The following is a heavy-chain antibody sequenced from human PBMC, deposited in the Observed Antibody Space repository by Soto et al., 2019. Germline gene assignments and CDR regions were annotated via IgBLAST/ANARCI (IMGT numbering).Heavy chain of an antibody. Sequence: QVQLVQSGAEVKKPGASVKVSCKASGYTFTGYYMHWVRQAPGQGLEWMGWINPNSGGTNYAQKFRGWVTMTRDTSISTAYMELSRLRSDDTAVYYCARVSEREQLVGNYGMDVWGQGTTVTVSS. CDR1: GYTFTGYY. V-gene: IGHV1-2*04. CDR2: INPNSGGT. J-gene: IGHJ6*02. CDR3: ARVSEREQLVGNYGMDV. D-gene: IGHD6-6*01.